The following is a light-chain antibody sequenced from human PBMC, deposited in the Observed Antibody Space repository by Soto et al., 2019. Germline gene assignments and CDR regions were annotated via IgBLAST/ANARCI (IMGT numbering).Light chain of an antibody. CDR2: GAS. J-gene: IGKJ1*01. Sequence: ETVLTQSPGTLSLSPGERATLSCRASQTIRSNYLAWYRQTPGQAPSRLIYGASNRATGIADRFNGSESGTHFTLIISKLEPEDFALYYCHQYGSSPWTFGQGTKVEIK. V-gene: IGKV3-20*01. CDR1: QTIRSNY. CDR3: HQYGSSPWT.